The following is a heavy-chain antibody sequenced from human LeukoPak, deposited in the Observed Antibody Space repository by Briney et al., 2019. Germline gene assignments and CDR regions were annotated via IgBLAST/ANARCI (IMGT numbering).Heavy chain of an antibody. CDR3: ARAIAAADHYFDY. J-gene: IGHJ4*02. D-gene: IGHD6-13*01. CDR2: IIPIFGTA. CDR1: GGTFSSYA. V-gene: IGHV1-69*13. Sequence: GASVKVSCKASGGTFSSYAISWVRQAPGQGLEWMGGIIPIFGTANYAQRFQGRVTITADESTSTAYMELSSLRSEDTAVYYCARAIAAADHYFDYWGQGTLVTVSS.